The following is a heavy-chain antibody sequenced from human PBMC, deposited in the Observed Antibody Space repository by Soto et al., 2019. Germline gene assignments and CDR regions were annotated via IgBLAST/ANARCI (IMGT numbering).Heavy chain of an antibody. CDR3: ARHGPWDSSGHLDY. J-gene: IGHJ4*02. Sequence: QVQLQESGPGLVKPSETLSLTCTVSGGSISSYYWSWIRQPPGKGLEWIGYIDYSGSTNYNPSLKRRVPISVDTSKNQSSLKLSSVTAADTAVYYCARHGPWDSSGHLDYWGQGTLVTVSS. CDR1: GGSISSYY. V-gene: IGHV4-59*08. CDR2: IDYSGST. D-gene: IGHD6-25*01.